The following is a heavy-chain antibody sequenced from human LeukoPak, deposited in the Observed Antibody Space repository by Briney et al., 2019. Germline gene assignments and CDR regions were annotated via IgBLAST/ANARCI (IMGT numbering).Heavy chain of an antibody. J-gene: IGHJ5*02. Sequence: VASVKVSCKASGGSSSSYGISWVRQAPGQGLEWMGGIIPMLGRSNYAQKFQGRVTISTDESTSTAYMEMSSLRSEDTAVYYCAREDHTANNWFDPWGQGTLVTVSS. V-gene: IGHV1-69*05. CDR1: GGSSSSYG. CDR3: AREDHTANNWFDP. D-gene: IGHD5-18*01. CDR2: IIPMLGRS.